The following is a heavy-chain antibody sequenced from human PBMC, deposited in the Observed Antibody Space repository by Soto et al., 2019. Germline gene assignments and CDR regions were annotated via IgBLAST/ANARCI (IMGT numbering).Heavy chain of an antibody. J-gene: IGHJ1*01. CDR2: IYYAGTT. D-gene: IGHD3-22*01. Sequence: PSETLSLTCTVSDGSLSPNYWSWIRQPPGKGLEWIGYIYYAGTTTYNPSLQSRVSISLDTSKNEVSLKLTSVTAADTAVYFCARLGAYYQAMDSCGQGTLVTVSS. CDR1: DGSLSPNY. V-gene: IGHV4-59*08. CDR3: ARLGAYYQAMDS.